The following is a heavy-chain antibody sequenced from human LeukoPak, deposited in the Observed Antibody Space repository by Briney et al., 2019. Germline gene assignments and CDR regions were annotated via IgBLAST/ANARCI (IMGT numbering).Heavy chain of an antibody. J-gene: IGHJ4*02. Sequence: ASVKVSCKASGYTFTSYAMHWARHAPGQRLEWMGWIDAGNGNTKYSQKFQDRLTITRDTSASTAYMALNSVRSEDTAVYYCARVGGSGLDYWGQGALVTVSS. CDR2: IDAGNGNT. CDR1: GYTFTSYA. D-gene: IGHD2-15*01. CDR3: ARVGGSGLDY. V-gene: IGHV1-3*01.